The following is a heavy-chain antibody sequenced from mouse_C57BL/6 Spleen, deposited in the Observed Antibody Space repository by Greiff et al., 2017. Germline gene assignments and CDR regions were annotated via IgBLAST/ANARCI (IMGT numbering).Heavy chain of an antibody. D-gene: IGHD2-3*01. J-gene: IGHJ4*01. CDR2: IYPGSGST. Sequence: QVHVKQPGAELVKPGASVKMSCKASGYTFTSYWITWVKQRPGQGLEWIGDIYPGSGSTNYNEKFKSKATLTVDTSSSTAYMQLSSLTSEDSAVYYCARRDGYYYAMDYWGQGTSVTVSS. V-gene: IGHV1-55*01. CDR3: ARRDGYYYAMDY. CDR1: GYTFTSYW.